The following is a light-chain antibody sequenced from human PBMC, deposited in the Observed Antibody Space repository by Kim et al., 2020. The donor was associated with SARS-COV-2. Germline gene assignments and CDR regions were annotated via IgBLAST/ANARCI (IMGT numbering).Light chain of an antibody. CDR3: QAWDSSVV. Sequence: SMSQGQPARTTCSGDKLGDTYACWYQQKPGQSPVLVIYQDSKRPSGIPERFSGSNSGNTATLTISGTQAMDEADYYCQAWDSSVVFGGGTQLTVL. J-gene: IGLJ2*01. CDR1: KLGDTY. CDR2: QDS. V-gene: IGLV3-1*01.